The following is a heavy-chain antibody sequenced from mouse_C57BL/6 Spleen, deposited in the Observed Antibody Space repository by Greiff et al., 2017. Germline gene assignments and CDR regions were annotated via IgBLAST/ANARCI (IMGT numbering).Heavy chain of an antibody. V-gene: IGHV1-15*01. J-gene: IGHJ3*01. Sequence: QVQLQQSGAELVRPGASVTLSCKASGYTFTDYEMHWVKQTPVHGLEWIGAIDPETGGTAYNQKFKGKAILTADKSSSTAYMELRSLTSEDSAVYYCTRWGYYGSSPYAYWGQGTLVTVSA. CDR2: IDPETGGT. D-gene: IGHD1-1*01. CDR1: GYTFTDYE. CDR3: TRWGYYGSSPYAY.